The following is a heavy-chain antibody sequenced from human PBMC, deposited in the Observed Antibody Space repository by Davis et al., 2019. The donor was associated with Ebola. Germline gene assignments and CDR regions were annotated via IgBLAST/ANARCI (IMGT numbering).Heavy chain of an antibody. CDR3: ARESLGGMDV. Sequence: PGGSLRLSCAASGFTFSSYDMHWVRQATGKGLEWVSAIGGAGDTYYPGSVKGRFTISRENAKNSLYLQINSPRAGDTAVYYCARESLGGMDVWGKGTTVTVSS. J-gene: IGHJ6*04. CDR2: IGGAGDT. D-gene: IGHD3-16*01. V-gene: IGHV3-13*01. CDR1: GFTFSSYD.